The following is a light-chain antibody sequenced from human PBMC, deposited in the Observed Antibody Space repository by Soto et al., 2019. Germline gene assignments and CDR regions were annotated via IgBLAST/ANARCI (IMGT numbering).Light chain of an antibody. Sequence: LTQSPGTLSLSLVESGTLSCRASQSVSSKLAWYQQKPGQAPRLLIYGASTRATGIPARFSGSGSGTEFTLIISSLQSEDSAVYYCQQYNSWLWTFGQGTKVDNK. J-gene: IGKJ1*01. CDR1: QSVSSK. V-gene: IGKV3-15*01. CDR2: GAS. CDR3: QQYNSWLWT.